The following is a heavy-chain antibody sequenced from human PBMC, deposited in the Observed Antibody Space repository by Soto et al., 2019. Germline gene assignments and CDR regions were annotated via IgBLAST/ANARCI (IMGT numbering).Heavy chain of an antibody. CDR1: GFTFSSYW. CDR2: IKQDGSEK. CDR3: ARAVGGYDFWSGYYMREDY. J-gene: IGHJ4*02. D-gene: IGHD3-3*01. Sequence: GGSLRLSCAASGFTFSSYWMSWVRQAPGKGLEWVANIKQDGSEKYYVDSVKGRFTISRDNAKNSLYLQMNSLRAEDTAVYYCARAVGGYDFWSGYYMREDYWGQGTLVTVSS. V-gene: IGHV3-7*05.